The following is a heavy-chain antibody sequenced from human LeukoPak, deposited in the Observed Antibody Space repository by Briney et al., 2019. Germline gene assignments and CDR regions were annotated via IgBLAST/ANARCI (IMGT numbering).Heavy chain of an antibody. V-gene: IGHV4-4*07. CDR1: GGSISSYY. CDR3: AIETRNGIALSADYYYYGMDV. D-gene: IGHD6-13*01. J-gene: IGHJ6*02. Sequence: SETLSLTCTVSGGSISSYYWSWIRQPAGKGLEWIGRIYTSGSTNYNPSLKSRVTMSVDTSKNQFSLKLSSVTAADTVVYHCAIETRNGIALSADYYYYGMDVWGQGTTVTVSS. CDR2: IYTSGST.